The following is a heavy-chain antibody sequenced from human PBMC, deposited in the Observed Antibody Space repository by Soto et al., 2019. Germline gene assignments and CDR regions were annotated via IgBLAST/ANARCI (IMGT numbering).Heavy chain of an antibody. CDR3: ARGGYYDSSGSHPNWFDP. D-gene: IGHD3-22*01. CDR2: IYYSGST. V-gene: IGHV4-59*12. J-gene: IGHJ5*02. Sequence: SETLSLTCTVSGGSISSYYWSWIRQPPGKGLEWIGYIYYSGSTNYNPSLKSRVTISVDTSKNQFSLKLSSVTAADTAVYYCARGGYYDSSGSHPNWFDPWGQGTLVTVSS. CDR1: GGSISSYY.